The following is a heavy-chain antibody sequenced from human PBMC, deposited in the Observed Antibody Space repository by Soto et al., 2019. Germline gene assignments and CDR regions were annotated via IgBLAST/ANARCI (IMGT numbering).Heavy chain of an antibody. V-gene: IGHV1-18*01. CDR1: GYTFTSYG. D-gene: IGHD6-13*01. CDR3: ARDAPPAAY. J-gene: IGHJ4*02. Sequence: QVQLVQSGAEVKKPGASVKVSCKASGYTFTSYGIRWVRQAPGQGLEWMGWIRAYNGNTNYAQKLQGRVTMTTDTTTRTADMARGSLRADDTAVHYCARDAPPAAYWGQGTPVTVSS. CDR2: IRAYNGNT.